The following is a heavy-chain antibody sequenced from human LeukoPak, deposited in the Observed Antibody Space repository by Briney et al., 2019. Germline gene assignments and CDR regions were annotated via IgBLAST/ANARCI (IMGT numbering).Heavy chain of an antibody. CDR2: IIPIFGTA. CDR1: GGTFSIYA. V-gene: IGHV1-69*13. D-gene: IGHD6-13*01. Sequence: ASVKVSCKASGGTFSIYAISGVRQAPGQGLEWMGGIIPIFGTANYAQKFQGRVTITADESTSTAYMELSSLRSEDTAVYYCARDLLDHIAAAGRDVGGWGQGTLVTVSS. J-gene: IGHJ4*02. CDR3: ARDLLDHIAAAGRDVGG.